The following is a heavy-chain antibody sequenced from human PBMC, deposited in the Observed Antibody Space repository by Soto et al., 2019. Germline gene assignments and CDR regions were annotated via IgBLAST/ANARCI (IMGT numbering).Heavy chain of an antibody. CDR1: VGSISSAGYY. CDR3: ASTPYYYASSGNGDY. V-gene: IGHV4-31*03. CDR2: IYYSGST. D-gene: IGHD3-22*01. Sequence: TISLACTVPVGSISSAGYYWTWIRQHQGKGLEWIGYIYYSGSTYYNPSLKSRVTISVDTSKNQFSLKLSPVTAAEAAVYYCASTPYYYASSGNGDYWGQGTMVTVSS. J-gene: IGHJ4*02.